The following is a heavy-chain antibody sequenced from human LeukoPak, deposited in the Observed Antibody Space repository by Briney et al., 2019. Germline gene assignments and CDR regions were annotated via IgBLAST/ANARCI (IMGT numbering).Heavy chain of an antibody. D-gene: IGHD3-10*01. J-gene: IGHJ5*02. V-gene: IGHV1-18*01. CDR1: GYTFTSYG. CDR2: ISAYNGNT. Sequence: ASVKVSCKASGYTFTSYGISWVRQAPGQGFEWMGWISAYNGNTNYAQKLQGRVTMTTDTSTSTAYMELRSLRSDDTAVYYCARDGNSMVRGVDNWFDPWGQGTLVTVSS. CDR3: ARDGNSMVRGVDNWFDP.